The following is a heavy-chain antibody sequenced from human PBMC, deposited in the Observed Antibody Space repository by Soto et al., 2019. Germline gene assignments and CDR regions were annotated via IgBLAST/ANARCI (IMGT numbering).Heavy chain of an antibody. CDR2: INHSGGT. V-gene: IGHV4-34*01. D-gene: IGHD3-3*01. Sequence: QVQLQQWGAGLLKPSETLSLTCAVSGGSFSGYYWRWIRQSPGKGLEWIGDINHSGGTNYNPSLKSRVTISGDTSRSQFSMRLNSVTAADTAVYYCARGLPLSGNFWNGSDYFDSWGLGTLVTVSS. CDR3: ARGLPLSGNFWNGSDYFDS. CDR1: GGSFSGYY. J-gene: IGHJ4*02.